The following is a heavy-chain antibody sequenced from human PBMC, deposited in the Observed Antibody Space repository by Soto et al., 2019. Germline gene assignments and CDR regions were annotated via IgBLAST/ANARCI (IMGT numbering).Heavy chain of an antibody. CDR2: INNNGVRT. D-gene: IGHD3-22*01. J-gene: IGHJ4*02. Sequence: PGGSLRLSCAASGFTFSTYAMAWVRQAPGKGLEYVSAINNNGVRTYYANSVKGRFTISRDNSKNMLYLQMGSLRAEDMGVYYCAREYYYDTSGPYDYWGQGTLVTVSS. V-gene: IGHV3-64*01. CDR3: AREYYYDTSGPYDY. CDR1: GFTFSTYA.